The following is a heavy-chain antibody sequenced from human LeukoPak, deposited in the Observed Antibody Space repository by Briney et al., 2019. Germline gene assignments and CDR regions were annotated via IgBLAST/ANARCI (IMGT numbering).Heavy chain of an antibody. CDR2: ISANNGNT. Sequence: GASVKVSCKAFGYTLSSYGITWVRQVPGQGPEWMGWISANNGNTNYAQKIQGRVTMTTDTSTSTAYMELRSLRSDDTAVYYCARARGGQQLVHYDYWGQGTLVTVSS. J-gene: IGHJ4*02. V-gene: IGHV1-18*04. D-gene: IGHD6-13*01. CDR1: GYTLSSYG. CDR3: ARARGGQQLVHYDY.